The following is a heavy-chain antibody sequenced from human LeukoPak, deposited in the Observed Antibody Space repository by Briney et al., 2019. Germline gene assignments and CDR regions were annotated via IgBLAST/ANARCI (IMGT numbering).Heavy chain of an antibody. Sequence: ASVKVSCKASGYTFTGYYMHWVRQAPGQGLEWMGWINPNSGGTNYAQKFQGRVTMTRDTSNSTAYMELSRLRSDDTAAYYCARDTYYYDSSGYYYWGQGTLVTVSS. CDR3: ARDTYYYDSSGYYY. V-gene: IGHV1-2*02. CDR1: GYTFTGYY. CDR2: INPNSGGT. J-gene: IGHJ4*02. D-gene: IGHD3-22*01.